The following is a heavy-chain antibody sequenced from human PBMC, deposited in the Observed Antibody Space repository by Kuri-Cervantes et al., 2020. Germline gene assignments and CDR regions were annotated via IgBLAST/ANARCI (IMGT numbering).Heavy chain of an antibody. D-gene: IGHD4-17*01. V-gene: IGHV1-46*01. CDR3: AREGYGDYVLMPDRIKFFDY. CDR1: GFTFTSYY. J-gene: IGHJ4*02. Sequence: GESLKISCAAPGFTFTSYYMHWVRQAPGQGLEWMGITNPSGGSTSYAQKFQGRVTMTRDTSTSTVYMELSSLRSEDTAVYYCAREGYGDYVLMPDRIKFFDYWGQGTLVTVSS. CDR2: TNPSGGST.